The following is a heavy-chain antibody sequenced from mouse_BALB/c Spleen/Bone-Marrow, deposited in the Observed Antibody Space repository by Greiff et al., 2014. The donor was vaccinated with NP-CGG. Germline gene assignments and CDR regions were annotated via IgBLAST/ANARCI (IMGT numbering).Heavy chain of an antibody. V-gene: IGHV2-9*02. D-gene: IGHD1-1*01. CDR3: ARASYYYGSRYDY. J-gene: IGHJ2*01. Sequence: VMLVESGPGLVAPSQSLSITCTVSGFSLTSYGVHWVRQPPGKGLEWLGVIGIGGSTNYNSALMSRLSISKDNSKSQVLLKMNSLQTDDTAMYYCARASYYYGSRYDYWGQGTTLTVSS. CDR2: IGIGGST. CDR1: GFSLTSYG.